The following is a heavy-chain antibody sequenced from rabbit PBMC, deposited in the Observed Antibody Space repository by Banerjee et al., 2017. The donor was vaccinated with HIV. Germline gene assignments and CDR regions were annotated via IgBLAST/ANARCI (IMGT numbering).Heavy chain of an antibody. CDR3: ARDLAGVIGWNLNL. D-gene: IGHD4-1*01. Sequence: QEQLEESGGDLVKPEGSLTLTCKASGFDFNSYYISWVRQAPGKGLEWIACINSNTGNTVYASWAKGPFTISKTSSTTVTLQMTSLTAADTATYFCARDLAGVIGWNLNLWGPGTLVTVS. V-gene: IGHV1S45*01. CDR2: INSNTGNT. CDR1: GFDFNSYY. J-gene: IGHJ4*01.